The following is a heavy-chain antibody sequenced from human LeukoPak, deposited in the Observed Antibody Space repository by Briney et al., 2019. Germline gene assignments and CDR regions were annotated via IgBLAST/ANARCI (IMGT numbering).Heavy chain of an antibody. Sequence: ASVKVSCKASGYTFTSYYMHWVRQAPGRGLEWMGIINPSGGSTSYAQKFQGRVTMTRDTSTSTVYMELSSLRSEDTAVYYCAREGFYDYVWGSHRYIDYWGQGTLVTVSS. CDR1: GYTFTSYY. D-gene: IGHD3-16*02. V-gene: IGHV1-46*01. CDR3: AREGFYDYVWGSHRYIDY. CDR2: INPSGGST. J-gene: IGHJ4*02.